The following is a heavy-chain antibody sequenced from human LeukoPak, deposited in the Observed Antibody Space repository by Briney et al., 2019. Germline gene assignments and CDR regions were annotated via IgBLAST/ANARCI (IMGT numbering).Heavy chain of an antibody. J-gene: IGHJ4*02. CDR3: ASFLGSGPDFDY. CDR2: IYYSGST. V-gene: IGHV4-59*01. Sequence: SETLSLTCTVSGGSISSYYRSWIRQPPGKGLEWIGYIYYSGSTNSNPSLKSRVTISVDTSKNQFSLKLSSVTAADTAVYYCASFLGSGPDFDYWGQGTLVTVSS. D-gene: IGHD3-10*01. CDR1: GGSISSYY.